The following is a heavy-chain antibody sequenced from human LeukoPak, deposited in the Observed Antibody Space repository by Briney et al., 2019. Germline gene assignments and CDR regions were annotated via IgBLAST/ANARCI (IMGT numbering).Heavy chain of an antibody. CDR1: GFTFDDYA. V-gene: IGHV3-9*01. CDR2: ISWNSGSI. CDR3: AKSIISGYNYNWFDP. J-gene: IGHJ5*02. D-gene: IGHD5-12*01. Sequence: GGSLRLSCAASGFTFDDYAMHWARQAPGKGLEWVSGISWNSGSIGYADSVKGRFTISRDNSKNTLYLQMNSLRAEDTAVYYCAKSIISGYNYNWFDPWGQGTLVTVSS.